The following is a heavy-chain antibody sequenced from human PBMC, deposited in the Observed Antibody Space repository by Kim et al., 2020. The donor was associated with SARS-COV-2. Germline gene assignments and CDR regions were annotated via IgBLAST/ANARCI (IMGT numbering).Heavy chain of an antibody. D-gene: IGHD2-2*01. V-gene: IGHV5-10-1*01. Sequence: GESLKISCKGSGYSFTSYWISWVRQMPGKGLEWMGRIDPSDSYTNYSPSFQGHVTISADKSISTAYLQWSSLKASDTAMYYCARRVHCSSTSCYFDYWGQGTLVTVSS. CDR2: IDPSDSYT. CDR3: ARRVHCSSTSCYFDY. CDR1: GYSFTSYW. J-gene: IGHJ4*02.